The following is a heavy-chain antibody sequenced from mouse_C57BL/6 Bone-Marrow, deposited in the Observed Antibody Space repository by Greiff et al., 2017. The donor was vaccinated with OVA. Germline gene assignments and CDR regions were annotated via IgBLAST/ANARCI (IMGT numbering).Heavy chain of an antibody. CDR1: GYTFTSYG. V-gene: IGHV1-81*01. Sequence: SGAELARPGASVKLSCKASGYTFTSYGISWVKQRTGQGLEWIGEIYPRSGNTYYNEKFKGKATLTADKSSSTAYMELRSLTSEDSAVYFCARSRGHYAMDYWGQGTSVTVSS. CDR3: ARSRGHYAMDY. J-gene: IGHJ4*01. CDR2: IYPRSGNT.